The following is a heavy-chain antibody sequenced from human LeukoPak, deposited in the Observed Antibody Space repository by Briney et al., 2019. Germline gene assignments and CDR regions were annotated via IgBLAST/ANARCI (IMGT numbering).Heavy chain of an antibody. D-gene: IGHD6-19*01. V-gene: IGHV3-23*01. J-gene: IGHJ4*02. Sequence: PGGSLRLSCAASGFTFSSYAMSWVRQAPGKGLEWVSAISGSGGSTYYADSVRGRFTISRDNSKNTLYLQMNSLRAEDTAVYYCANDLTGSGWYAGDYWGQGTLVTVSS. CDR1: GFTFSSYA. CDR2: ISGSGGST. CDR3: ANDLTGSGWYAGDY.